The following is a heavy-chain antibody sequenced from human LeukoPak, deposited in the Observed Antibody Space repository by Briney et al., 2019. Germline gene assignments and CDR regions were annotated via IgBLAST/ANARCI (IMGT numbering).Heavy chain of an antibody. D-gene: IGHD6-19*01. J-gene: IGHJ4*02. CDR1: GGSFSGYY. CDR2: INHSGST. CDR3: ARAVAGIGSSYTFPQDY. Sequence: SETLSLTCAVYGGSFSGYYWSWIRQPPGKGLEWIGEINHSGSTNYNPSLKSRVTISVDTSKNQFSLKLSSVTAADTAEYYCARAVAGIGSSYTFPQDYWGQGTLVTVSS. V-gene: IGHV4-34*01.